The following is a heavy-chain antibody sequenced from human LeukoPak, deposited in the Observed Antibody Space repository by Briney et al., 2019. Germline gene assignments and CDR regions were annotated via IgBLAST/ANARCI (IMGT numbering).Heavy chain of an antibody. CDR3: VLWDFRDDYLPDY. D-gene: IGHD3-16*01. CDR2: IKTKTNGGTT. Sequence: GGSLRLSCAASGFTFSNAWMNWVRQAPGKGLEWVGRIKTKTNGGTTDYAAPVKGRFTISRDDSKNTLYLQMNNLKSEDTAVYYCVLWDFRDDYLPDYWGQGTLVTVSS. CDR1: GFTFSNAW. V-gene: IGHV3-15*07. J-gene: IGHJ4*02.